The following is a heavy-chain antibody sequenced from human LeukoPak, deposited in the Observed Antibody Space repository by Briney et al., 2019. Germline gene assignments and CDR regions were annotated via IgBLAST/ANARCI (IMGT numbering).Heavy chain of an antibody. J-gene: IGHJ4*02. Sequence: GGSLRLSCAASGLTFSSSWMHWVRQAPGKGLVWVSSINSDGSSTRYADSVKGRFTISRDNAKDTLYLQMNSLRAEDTAVYYCARLPTGSPLHYWGQGTLVTVSS. CDR3: ARLPTGSPLHY. CDR2: INSDGSST. D-gene: IGHD1-14*01. CDR1: GLTFSSSW. V-gene: IGHV3-74*01.